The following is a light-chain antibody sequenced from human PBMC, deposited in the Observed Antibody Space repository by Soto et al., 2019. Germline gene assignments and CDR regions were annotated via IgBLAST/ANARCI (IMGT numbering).Light chain of an antibody. V-gene: IGKV3-15*01. Sequence: EIVMTQSPATLSVSPGERATLSCRASQSVTSNVIWFQQKPGQAPRLLIYGASTRATGIPARFGGSGSGTEFTLTISSLQSEDFAVYYCQQYNIWPRTFGPGTKVDIK. CDR1: QSVTSN. CDR2: GAS. CDR3: QQYNIWPRT. J-gene: IGKJ3*01.